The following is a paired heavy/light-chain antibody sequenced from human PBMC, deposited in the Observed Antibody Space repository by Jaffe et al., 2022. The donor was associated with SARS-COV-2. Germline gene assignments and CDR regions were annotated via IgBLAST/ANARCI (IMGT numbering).Light chain of an antibody. V-gene: IGKV3-20*01. CDR2: GAS. J-gene: IGKJ3*01. CDR3: QVYGSSPFT. Sequence: EIVLAQSPGTLSLSPGERATLSCRASQSVSAFHLAWYQQRPGQAPRLLIYGASSRATGIPDRFSGSGSGTDFTLTISRLEPEDVAVYYCQVYGSSPFTLGPGTKVDIK. CDR1: QSVSAFH.
Heavy chain of an antibody. J-gene: IGHJ3*02. CDR3: ARGGYCSGGTCYAYNAFDI. CDR2: ISSSDSTI. D-gene: IGHD2-15*01. Sequence: EVLLVESGGGWVQPGGSLRLSCAASGLTFSSYEMNWVRQAPGKGLEWVSYISSSDSTIYADSVKGRFTISRDNAKNSLYLQMNSLRAEDTAVYYCARGGYCSGGTCYAYNAFDIWGQGTVVTVSS. CDR1: GLTFSSYE. V-gene: IGHV3-48*03.